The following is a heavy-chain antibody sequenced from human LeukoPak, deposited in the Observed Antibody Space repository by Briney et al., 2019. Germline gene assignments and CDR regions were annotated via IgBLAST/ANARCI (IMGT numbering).Heavy chain of an antibody. D-gene: IGHD3-22*01. CDR1: GYSFTSYW. CDR2: IYPGDSDT. V-gene: IGHV5-51*01. CDR3: ARLPYYYDSSGYYNRNIFDY. Sequence: GESLKISCKGSGYSFTSYWIGWVRQMPGKGLEWMGIIYPGDSDTRCSPSFQGQVTISADKSISTAYLQWSSLKASDTAMYYCARLPYYYDSSGYYNRNIFDYWGQGTLVTVSS. J-gene: IGHJ4*02.